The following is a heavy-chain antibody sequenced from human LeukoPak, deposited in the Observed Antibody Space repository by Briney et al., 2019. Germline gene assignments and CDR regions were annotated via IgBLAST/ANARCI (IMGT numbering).Heavy chain of an antibody. V-gene: IGHV3-33*01. CDR1: GFTFSSYG. J-gene: IGHJ4*02. D-gene: IGHD3-9*01. CDR3: AVTGSNPLLDY. CDR2: IWYDGSNK. Sequence: GGSLRLSCAASGFTFSSYGMHWVRQAPGKGLEWVAVIWYDGSNKYYADSVKGRFTISRDNSKNTLYLQMNSLRAEDTAVYYCAVTGSNPLLDYWGQGTLVTVSS.